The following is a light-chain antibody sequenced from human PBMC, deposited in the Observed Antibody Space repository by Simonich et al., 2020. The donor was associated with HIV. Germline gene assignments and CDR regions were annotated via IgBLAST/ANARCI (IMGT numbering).Light chain of an antibody. CDR3: QQYKSFPT. CDR1: QSISSW. Sequence: DIQMTQSPSTLSASVGDRVTITCRASQSISSWLAWYQQKPGKAPKLLIYKASSLQSEVPSRFSGNGSGTEFTLTISSLQPDDFATYFCQQYKSFPTFGQGTSVEIK. V-gene: IGKV1-5*03. J-gene: IGKJ1*01. CDR2: KAS.